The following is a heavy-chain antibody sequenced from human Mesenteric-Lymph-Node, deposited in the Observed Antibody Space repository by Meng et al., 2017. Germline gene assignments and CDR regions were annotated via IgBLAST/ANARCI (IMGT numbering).Heavy chain of an antibody. CDR3: AKIIAGGGTGG. D-gene: IGHD6-13*01. CDR1: GFTLSDYD. CDR2: ISGSGDST. J-gene: IGHJ4*02. Sequence: DVEFGDSGGGLVQPGGALRLFCAVSGFTLSDYDMTWVRQAPGKGLEWVSSISGSGDSTDYTDSVKGRFTISRDNSNKTLYLQMNSLRADDTAVYYCAKIIAGGGTGGWSQGTLVTVSS. V-gene: IGHV3-23*04.